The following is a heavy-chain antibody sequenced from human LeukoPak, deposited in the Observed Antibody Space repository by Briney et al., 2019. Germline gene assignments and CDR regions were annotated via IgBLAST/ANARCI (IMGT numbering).Heavy chain of an antibody. J-gene: IGHJ4*02. V-gene: IGHV3-7*01. CDR1: GFTFGSIW. CDR3: VDLGHRD. Sequence: GGSLRLSWVDSGFTFGSIWMTWVRKSPGKGLEWVASITDDGSAQYYLDSGKGRFTISRDNAKNSLFLQMNNLRVEDTAVYFCVDLGHRDCGQGTQVTVSS. CDR2: ITDDGSAQ. D-gene: IGHD3-16*01.